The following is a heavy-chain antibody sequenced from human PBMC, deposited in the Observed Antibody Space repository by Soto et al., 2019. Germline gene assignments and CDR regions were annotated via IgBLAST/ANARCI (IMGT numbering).Heavy chain of an antibody. D-gene: IGHD2-2*01. CDR1: GFVFSTYA. J-gene: IGHJ6*02. V-gene: IGHV3-30-3*01. CDR3: ARDSGIVLVPVTSMDV. CDR2: ISYDGVNE. Sequence: QVQLVESGGGVVQPGRSLRLSCAASGFVFSTYAMHWVRQAPGKGLEWVALISYDGVNEYYADSVKGRFTISRDDSQNPLYLQMIGLRAEDTAVYYCARDSGIVLVPVTSMDVWGQGTTVTVSS.